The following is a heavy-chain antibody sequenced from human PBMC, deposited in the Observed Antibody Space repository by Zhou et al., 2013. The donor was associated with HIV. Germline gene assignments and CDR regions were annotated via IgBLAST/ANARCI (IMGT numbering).Heavy chain of an antibody. J-gene: IGHJ5*02. Sequence: QVQLVQSGAEVKKPGSSVKVSCKASGGTFSSYAISWVRQAPGQGLEWMGGIIPIFGTANYAQKFQGRVTITTDESTSTAYMELSSLRSEDTAVYYCARDRRNGYYYDSSGYGWFDPWGQGTLVTVSS. CDR1: GGTFSSYA. CDR2: IIPIFGTA. V-gene: IGHV1-69*05. D-gene: IGHD3-22*01. CDR3: ARDRRNGYYYDSSGYGWFDP.